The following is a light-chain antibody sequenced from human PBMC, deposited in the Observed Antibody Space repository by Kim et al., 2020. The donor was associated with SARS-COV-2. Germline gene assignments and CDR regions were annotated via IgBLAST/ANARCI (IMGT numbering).Light chain of an antibody. J-gene: IGKJ1*01. V-gene: IGKV1-27*01. CDR2: AAS. CDR1: QDIANS. Sequence: SSVGDGLTTTGRASQDIANSLAWYQQKPGNVPTVLIYAASTLQSGVPSRFSGSGSGTEFTLTIGSLQTEDVATYYCQKYNSAPWTFGPGTKMEI. CDR3: QKYNSAPWT.